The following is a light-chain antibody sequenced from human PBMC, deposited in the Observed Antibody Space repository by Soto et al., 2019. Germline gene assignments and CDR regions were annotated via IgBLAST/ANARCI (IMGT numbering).Light chain of an antibody. J-gene: IGKJ4*01. CDR1: QSVRSDY. CDR3: QQRSNWRVT. CDR2: GVS. V-gene: IGKV3D-20*02. Sequence: EIVLTQSPDTPSLSPGQRATLSCRASQSVRSDYFAWYQQKPGQAPRVIIFGVSTRATGVPARFSGSGSGTDFTLTISSLEPEDIAVYYCQQRSNWRVTFGGGTKVDIK.